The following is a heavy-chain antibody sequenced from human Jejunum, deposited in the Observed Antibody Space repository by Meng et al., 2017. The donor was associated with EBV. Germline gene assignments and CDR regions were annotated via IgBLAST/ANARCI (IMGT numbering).Heavy chain of an antibody. D-gene: IGHD3-16*01. V-gene: IGHV3-30-3*01. CDR2: ISNDSNNK. CDR3: TREWGADY. Sequence: QVQLVESRGGLGQPGVSLTPSCAASGFTFIGHAMQWVRKAPGKGLKWVALISNDSNNKYYADSVKARLTTSRDNSKNTLYLQMNSLRVDDTALYYCTREWGADYWGQRTLVTVSS. J-gene: IGHJ4*02. CDR1: GFTFIGHA.